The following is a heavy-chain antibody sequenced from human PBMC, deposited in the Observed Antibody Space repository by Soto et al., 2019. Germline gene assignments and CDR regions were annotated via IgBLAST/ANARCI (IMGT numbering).Heavy chain of an antibody. V-gene: IGHV3-23*01. J-gene: IGHJ4*02. Sequence: GGSLRLSCAASGFTFSSYAMSWVRQAPGKGLEWVSRISGGGVSTYYGDSVKGRFTISRDNSRNGLDLQMNSLRAEDTAVYYCARGWVYSSLLNYFDNWGQGTLVTVSS. CDR2: ISGGGVST. D-gene: IGHD6-6*01. CDR1: GFTFSSYA. CDR3: ARGWVYSSLLNYFDN.